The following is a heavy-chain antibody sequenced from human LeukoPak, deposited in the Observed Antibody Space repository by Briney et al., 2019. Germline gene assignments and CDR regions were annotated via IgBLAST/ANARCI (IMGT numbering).Heavy chain of an antibody. CDR2: VRGSGGST. D-gene: IGHD2-15*01. V-gene: IGHV3-23*01. Sequence: GGSLRLSCAASGFTFSSYAMSWVRQAPGKGLEWVSAVRGSGGSTNYADSVKGRFTISRDNSENTLYLQMSSLRAEDTAVYYCAKDRECSGGACYRYFDYWGQGTLVTISS. J-gene: IGHJ4*02. CDR3: AKDRECSGGACYRYFDY. CDR1: GFTFSSYA.